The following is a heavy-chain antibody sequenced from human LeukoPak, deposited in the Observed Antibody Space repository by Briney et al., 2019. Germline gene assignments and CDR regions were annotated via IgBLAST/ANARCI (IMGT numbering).Heavy chain of an antibody. CDR2: IRYDGSNK. D-gene: IGHD1-26*01. Sequence: GGSLRLSCAASGFTFSSYGMHWVRQAPGKGLEWVAFIRYDGSNKYYADSVKGRFTISRDNSKNTLYLQMNSLRAEDTAVYYCAKAPIYSGSYYDYWGQGTLVTVSS. J-gene: IGHJ4*02. CDR3: AKAPIYSGSYYDY. CDR1: GFTFSSYG. V-gene: IGHV3-30*02.